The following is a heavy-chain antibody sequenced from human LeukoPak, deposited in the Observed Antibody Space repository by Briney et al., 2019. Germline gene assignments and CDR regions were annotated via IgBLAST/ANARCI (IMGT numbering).Heavy chain of an antibody. D-gene: IGHD1-26*01. CDR3: AREGGVGPTAPPDYYSYQMDV. J-gene: IGHJ6*03. CDR1: GYTFTSYG. V-gene: IGHV1-18*01. Sequence: GASVKVSCKASGYTFTSYGISWVRQAPGQGLEWMGRISAYNGNTNYAQKLQGRVTMTTDTSTSTAYMELRSLRSDDTAVYYCAREGGVGPTAPPDYYSYQMDVWGKGTTVTVSS. CDR2: ISAYNGNT.